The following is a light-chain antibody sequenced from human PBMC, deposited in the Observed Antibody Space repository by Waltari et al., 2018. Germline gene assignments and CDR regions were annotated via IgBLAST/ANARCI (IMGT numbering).Light chain of an antibody. CDR1: QSVSSN. CDR2: ATS. Sequence: IVMTQSPATLSVSPGDRATLACRASQSVSSNLAWYQQHPGQAPRLLIYATSTRATGVPARFSGSGSGTDFTLTISSLQSEDFAVYYCQQYNGWPRTFGQGTKVEI. V-gene: IGKV3-15*01. CDR3: QQYNGWPRT. J-gene: IGKJ1*01.